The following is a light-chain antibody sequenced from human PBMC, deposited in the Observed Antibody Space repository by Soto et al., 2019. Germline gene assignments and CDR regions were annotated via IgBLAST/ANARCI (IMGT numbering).Light chain of an antibody. Sequence: QSVLTQPASVSGSPGQSITISCTGTSSDVGSYNFFSWYQQHPGKAPKLMIYEVSKRPSGVSNRFSGSKSGNTASLTISGLQAEDEADYYCCSYAGSSTLYVFGTGTKVTVL. CDR3: CSYAGSSTLYV. CDR1: SSDVGSYNF. CDR2: EVS. V-gene: IGLV2-23*02. J-gene: IGLJ1*01.